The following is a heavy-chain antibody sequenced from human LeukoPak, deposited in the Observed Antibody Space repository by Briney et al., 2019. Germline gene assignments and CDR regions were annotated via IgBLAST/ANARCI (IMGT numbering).Heavy chain of an antibody. CDR2: IRYDGSNK. J-gene: IGHJ4*02. CDR1: GFTFSSYA. D-gene: IGHD3-3*01. V-gene: IGHV3-30*02. Sequence: GGSLRLSCAASGFTFSSYAMHWVRQAPGKGLEWVAFIRYDGSNKYYADSVKGRFTISRDNSKNTLYLQMNSLRAEDTAVYYCAKDHKGYYDFWSGYSLFDYWGQGTLVTVSS. CDR3: AKDHKGYYDFWSGYSLFDY.